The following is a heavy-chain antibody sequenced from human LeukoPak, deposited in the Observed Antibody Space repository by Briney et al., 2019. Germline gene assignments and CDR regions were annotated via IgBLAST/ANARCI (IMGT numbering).Heavy chain of an antibody. J-gene: IGHJ4*02. CDR2: MYYSGST. D-gene: IGHD3/OR15-3a*01. V-gene: IGHV4-39*01. Sequence: PSETLSLTCTVSGGSISSSSYYWGWIRQTPGKGLEWIGTMYYSGSTNYNPSLKSRVTLPIDTPKNQFSLRLSSVTAADTAVYYCASKSTAWTIDYWGQGTLVTVSS. CDR1: GGSISSSSYY. CDR3: ASKSTAWTIDY.